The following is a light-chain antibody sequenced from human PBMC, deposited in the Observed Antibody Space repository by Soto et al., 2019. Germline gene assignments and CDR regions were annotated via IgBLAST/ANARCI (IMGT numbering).Light chain of an antibody. CDR3: SSYSTSSTPYV. J-gene: IGLJ1*01. CDR2: DVS. Sequence: QSALTQPASVSGSPGQSITISCTGTSSDATDYNYISWFQQHPGKAPKLIIFDVSNGPSGVSNRFSVSKSANTASLTISGLQAEDETDYYCSSYSTSSTPYVFGTGTKVTVL. V-gene: IGLV2-14*03. CDR1: SSDATDYNY.